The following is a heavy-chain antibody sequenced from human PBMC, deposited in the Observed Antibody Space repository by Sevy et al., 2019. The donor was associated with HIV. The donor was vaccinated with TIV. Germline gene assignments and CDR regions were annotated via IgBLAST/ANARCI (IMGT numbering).Heavy chain of an antibody. Sequence: GGSLRLSCAASGFIFSDYYMSWIRQAPGKGLEWVSYISSSGSTIYYAHSVKGRFTISRDNAKNSLYLQMNSLRAEDTAVYYCARDRSRGFSPGGSNYWGQETLVTVSS. CDR1: GFIFSDYY. J-gene: IGHJ4*02. CDR2: ISSSGSTI. D-gene: IGHD2-2*01. V-gene: IGHV3-11*01. CDR3: ARDRSRGFSPGGSNY.